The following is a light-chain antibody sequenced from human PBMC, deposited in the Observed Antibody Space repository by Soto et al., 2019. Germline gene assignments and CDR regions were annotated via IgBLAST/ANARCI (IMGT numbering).Light chain of an antibody. CDR3: SSYTSSITYV. Sequence: QSALTQPASVSGSPGQSVTISCTGTSSDVGGYDSVSWYQQHPGKAPKLMIYDVSDRPSGVSNRFSGSKSGNTASLTISGLQAEDEADYYCSSYTSSITYVFGTWTKVTVL. V-gene: IGLV2-14*01. CDR2: DVS. J-gene: IGLJ1*01. CDR1: SSDVGGYDS.